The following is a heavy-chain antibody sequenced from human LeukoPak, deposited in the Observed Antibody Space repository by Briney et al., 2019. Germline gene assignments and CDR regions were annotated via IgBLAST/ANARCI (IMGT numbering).Heavy chain of an antibody. CDR2: ISGSGGST. D-gene: IGHD3-22*01. CDR3: ASEPTMIVVVITTAGY. CDR1: GFTFSSHA. J-gene: IGHJ4*02. V-gene: IGHV3-23*01. Sequence: TGGSLRLSCAASGFTFSSHAMSWVRQAPGKGLEWVSAISGSGGSTYYADSVKGRFTISRDNSKNTLYLQMNSLRAEDTAVYYCASEPTMIVVVITTAGYWGQGTLVTVSS.